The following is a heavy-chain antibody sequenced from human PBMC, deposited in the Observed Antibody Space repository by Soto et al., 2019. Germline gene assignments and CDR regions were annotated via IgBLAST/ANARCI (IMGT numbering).Heavy chain of an antibody. CDR3: ARSPLKYYNYVWGTYRPDPGYFDS. V-gene: IGHV3-23*01. D-gene: IGHD3-16*02. CDR1: GFTFSTYA. CDR2: ISGSGGTT. J-gene: IGHJ4*02. Sequence: EAQLLESGGGLVQPGGSLRLSCAVSGFTFSTYALDWVRQVPGKGLQWVSSISGSGGTTDYADSVKGRFTISRDNSKNTLYLHMNSLRAEDTAVYRCARSPLKYYNYVWGTYRPDPGYFDSWGQGTLVTVSS.